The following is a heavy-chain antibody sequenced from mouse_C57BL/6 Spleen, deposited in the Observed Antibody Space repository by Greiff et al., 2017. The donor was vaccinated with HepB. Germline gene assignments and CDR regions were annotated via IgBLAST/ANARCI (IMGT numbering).Heavy chain of an antibody. CDR3: ARRGISYAMDY. Sequence: QVQLQQPGAELVKPGASVKLSCKASGYTFTSYWMHWVKQRPGQGLEWIGMIHPNSGSTNYNEKFKSKATLTVDKSSSTADMQLSSLTSEDSAVYYCARRGISYAMDYWGQGTSVTVSS. V-gene: IGHV1-64*01. CDR1: GYTFTSYW. CDR2: IHPNSGST. J-gene: IGHJ4*01.